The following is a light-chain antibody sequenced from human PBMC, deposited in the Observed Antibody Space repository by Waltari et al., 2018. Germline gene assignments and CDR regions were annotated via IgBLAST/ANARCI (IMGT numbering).Light chain of an antibody. V-gene: IGLV3-1*01. Sequence: SYELTQPPSVSVSPGQTASITCSGDKLGDKYACWYQQKPGQSPVLVNYQDSKRPSGIPERLSGSNSGNTATLTISGTQAMDEADYYCQAWDSSTASYVFGTGTKVTVL. CDR1: KLGDKY. CDR2: QDS. J-gene: IGLJ1*01. CDR3: QAWDSSTASYV.